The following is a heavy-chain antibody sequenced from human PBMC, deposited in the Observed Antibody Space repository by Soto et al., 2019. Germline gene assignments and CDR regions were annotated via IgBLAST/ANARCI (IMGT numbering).Heavy chain of an antibody. Sequence: TSETLSLTCSVSGGSVSSGSDYWSWIRQPPGKGLEWIGHIYYSGSTNYNPSLKSRVTISVDTSKNQFSLKLSSVTAADTAVYYCARDYYDSSGFDPWGQGTLVTVSS. J-gene: IGHJ5*02. D-gene: IGHD3-22*01. V-gene: IGHV4-61*01. CDR1: GGSVSSGSDY. CDR2: IYYSGST. CDR3: ARDYYDSSGFDP.